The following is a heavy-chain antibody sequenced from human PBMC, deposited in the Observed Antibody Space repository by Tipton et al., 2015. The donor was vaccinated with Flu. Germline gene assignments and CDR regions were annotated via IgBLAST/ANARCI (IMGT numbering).Heavy chain of an antibody. CDR1: GDSMNNYY. Sequence: TLSLTCTVSGDSMNNYYWSWIRQSAGKGLEWIGRIYGSGSTTYNPSLKSRVTMSLDRSKKQFFLRLSSVTAADTAVYYCASTSNYGRRIEPNFDYWGQGMRVTVS. V-gene: IGHV4-4*07. CDR3: ASTSNYGRRIEPNFDY. D-gene: IGHD3-16*01. J-gene: IGHJ4*02. CDR2: IYGSGST.